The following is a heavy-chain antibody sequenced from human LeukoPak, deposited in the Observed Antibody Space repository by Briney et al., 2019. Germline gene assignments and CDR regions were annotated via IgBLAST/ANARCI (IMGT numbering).Heavy chain of an antibody. CDR2: INHSGST. V-gene: IGHV4-34*01. J-gene: IGHJ4*02. D-gene: IGHD2-15*01. CDR3: ARECSGGSCLDY. Sequence: PSETLSLTXAVYGGSFGGYYWSWIRQAPGKGLEWIGEINHSGSTNYNPSLKSRVTISVDTSKNQFSLKLSSVTAADTAVYYCARECSGGSCLDYWGQGTLVTVSS. CDR1: GGSFGGYY.